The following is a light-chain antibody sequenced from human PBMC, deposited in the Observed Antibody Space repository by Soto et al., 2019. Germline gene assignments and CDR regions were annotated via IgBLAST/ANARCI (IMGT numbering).Light chain of an antibody. CDR3: NSYSGSNNFVV. J-gene: IGLJ1*01. CDR1: SSDVGGYVY. V-gene: IGLV2-8*01. CDR2: EVN. Sequence: QAVLTQPPFAYGSPKQAVTISYTGTSSDVGGYVYVSWYQQHPGKAPELIIYEVNKRPSGVPDRFSGSKSGNTASLTVSGLQAEDEADYYCNSYSGSNNFVVFGTGTKVTVL.